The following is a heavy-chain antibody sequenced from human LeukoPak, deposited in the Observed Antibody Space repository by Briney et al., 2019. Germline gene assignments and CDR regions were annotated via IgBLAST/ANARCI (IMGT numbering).Heavy chain of an antibody. D-gene: IGHD2-2*01. Sequence: ASVKVSCKASGYTFTGYYMHWVRQAPGQGLEWMGWINPNSGGTNYAQKFQGRVTMTRDTSISTAYMELSRLRSDDTAVYYCARGCLGRGVPAATYYYYYMDVWGKGTTVTVSS. J-gene: IGHJ6*03. CDR1: GYTFTGYY. CDR2: INPNSGGT. V-gene: IGHV1-2*02. CDR3: ARGCLGRGVPAATYYYYYMDV.